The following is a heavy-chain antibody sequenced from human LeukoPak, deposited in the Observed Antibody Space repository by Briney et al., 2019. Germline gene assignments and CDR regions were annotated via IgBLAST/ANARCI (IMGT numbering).Heavy chain of an antibody. CDR1: GFTFDDYA. Sequence: GRSLRLSCAASGFTFDDYAMHWVRQAPGKGLEWVSGISWNSGSIGYADSVKGRFTISRDNAKNSLYLQMNSLRAEDTALYYCAKDLEPGPGAFDTWGQGTMVTVSS. CDR3: AKDLEPGPGAFDT. CDR2: ISWNSGSI. J-gene: IGHJ3*02. V-gene: IGHV3-9*01.